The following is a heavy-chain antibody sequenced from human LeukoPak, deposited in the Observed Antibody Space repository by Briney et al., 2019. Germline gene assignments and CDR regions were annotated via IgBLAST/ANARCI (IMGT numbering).Heavy chain of an antibody. CDR2: MSYDGSNK. CDR1: GFTFSNYG. D-gene: IGHD1-1*01. J-gene: IGHJ4*02. V-gene: IGHV3-30*03. Sequence: GGSLRLSCAASGFTFSNYGMHWVRQAPGKGLEWVAVMSYDGSNKYYADSVKGRFTISRDNSKNTLYLQMNSLRAEDTAVYYCAREPQNGRMFDYWGQGTLVTVSS. CDR3: AREPQNGRMFDY.